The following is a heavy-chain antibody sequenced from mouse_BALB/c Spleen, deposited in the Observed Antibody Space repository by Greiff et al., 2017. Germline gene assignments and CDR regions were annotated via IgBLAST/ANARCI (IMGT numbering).Heavy chain of an antibody. V-gene: IGHV3-2*02. Sequence: VQLKESGPGLVKPSQSLSLTCTVTGYSITSDYAWNWIRQFPGNKLEWMGYISYSGSTSYNPSLKSRISITRDTSKNQFFLQLNSVTTEDTATYYCARLLLRMDFDVWGAGTTVTVSS. D-gene: IGHD1-1*01. CDR2: ISYSGST. CDR3: ARLLLRMDFDV. J-gene: IGHJ1*01. CDR1: GYSITSDYA.